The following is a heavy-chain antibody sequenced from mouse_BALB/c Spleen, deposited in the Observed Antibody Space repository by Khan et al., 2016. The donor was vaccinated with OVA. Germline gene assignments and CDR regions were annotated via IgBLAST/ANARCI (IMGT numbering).Heavy chain of an antibody. J-gene: IGHJ4*01. D-gene: IGHD2-10*01. CDR2: INTYTGEP. V-gene: IGHV9-3-1*01. Sequence: QIQLVQSGPALKKPGETVKISCKASGYTFTNYGMNWVKQAPGKGLKWMGWINTYTGEPTYADDFKGRFAFSLETSASTANLQINILKSEDTATYFCARPPYFSYVMVYWGQGTSVTVSS. CDR1: GYTFTNYG. CDR3: ARPPYFSYVMVY.